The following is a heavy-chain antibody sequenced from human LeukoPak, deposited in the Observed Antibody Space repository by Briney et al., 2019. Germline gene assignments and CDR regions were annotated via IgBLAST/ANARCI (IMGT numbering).Heavy chain of an antibody. CDR1: GFTFDDYA. J-gene: IGHJ6*04. V-gene: IGHV3-9*01. Sequence: GRSLRLSCAASGFTFDDYAMHWVRQAPGKGLEWVSGISWNSGSIGYADSVKGRFTISRDNAKKSLYLQMNSLRAEDTAVYYCARDQWLAYNYYMDVWGKGTTVTVSS. CDR3: ARDQWLAYNYYMDV. D-gene: IGHD6-19*01. CDR2: ISWNSGSI.